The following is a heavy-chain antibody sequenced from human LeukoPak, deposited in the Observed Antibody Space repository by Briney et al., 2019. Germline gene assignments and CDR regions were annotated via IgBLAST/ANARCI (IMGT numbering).Heavy chain of an antibody. CDR3: GRSIGAINS. D-gene: IGHD6-13*01. CDR2: IYHSGST. V-gene: IGHV4-59*08. Sequence: PSETLSLTCTVSGGSISSYYWSWIRQPPGKGLEWIGYIYHSGSTNYNPSLKSRVTISADTSKNQFSLKLRSVTAADTAVYYCGRSIGAINSWGQGTLVTVSS. J-gene: IGHJ5*02. CDR1: GGSISSYY.